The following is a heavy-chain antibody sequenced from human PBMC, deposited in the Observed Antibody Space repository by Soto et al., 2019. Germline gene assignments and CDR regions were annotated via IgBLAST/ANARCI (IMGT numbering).Heavy chain of an antibody. CDR1: GLTFSSYW. Sequence: QSGGSLRLSCAASGLTFSSYWMSWVRQAPGKGLEWVANIKQDGSEKYYVDSVKGRFTISRDNAKNSLYLQMNSLRAEDTAVYYCARDPRKQYSSSWYAPPRGNYYYYYGMDVWGQGTTVTVSS. CDR2: IKQDGSEK. V-gene: IGHV3-7*03. CDR3: ARDPRKQYSSSWYAPPRGNYYYYYGMDV. D-gene: IGHD6-13*01. J-gene: IGHJ6*02.